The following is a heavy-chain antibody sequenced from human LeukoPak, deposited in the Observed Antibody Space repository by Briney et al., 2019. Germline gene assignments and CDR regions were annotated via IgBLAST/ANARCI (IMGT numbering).Heavy chain of an antibody. V-gene: IGHV4-59*08. D-gene: IGHD3-3*01. CDR3: ARGAEYYAIWRGYAGYSDY. CDR1: GGSISSGY. J-gene: IGHJ4*02. Sequence: SETLSLTCTVSGGSISSGYWSWIRQPPGKGLEWIEYIYYSGSTNYNPSLKSRVTISVDTSKKKFSLKLTSVTAADTAVYFCARGAEYYAIWRGYAGYSDYWGQGISVTVSS. CDR2: IYYSGST.